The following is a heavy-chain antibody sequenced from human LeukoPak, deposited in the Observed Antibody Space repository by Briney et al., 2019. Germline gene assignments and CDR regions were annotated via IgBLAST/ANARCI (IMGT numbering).Heavy chain of an antibody. CDR2: INHSGST. J-gene: IGHJ4*02. V-gene: IGHV4-34*01. CDR1: GGSFSGYY. Sequence: SSETLSLTCAVYGGSFSGYYWSWIRQPPGKWLEWIGEINHSGSTNYNPSLKSRVTISVDTSKNQFSLKLSSVTAADTAVYYCARGPPYDYVWGSYMLVTPLPFDYWGQGTLVTVSS. D-gene: IGHD3-16*01. CDR3: ARGPPYDYVWGSYMLVTPLPFDY.